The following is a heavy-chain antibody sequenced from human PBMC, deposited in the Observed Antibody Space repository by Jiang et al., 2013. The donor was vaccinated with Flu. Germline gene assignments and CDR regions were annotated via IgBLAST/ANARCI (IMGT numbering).Heavy chain of an antibody. D-gene: IGHD3-10*01. J-gene: IGHJ5*02. V-gene: IGHV4-31*01. CDR1: GGSISSGGYY. Sequence: YGSGLVKPSQTLSLTCTVSGGSISSGGYYWSWIRQHPGKGLEWIGYIYYSGSTYYNPSLKSLVTISVDTSKDQFSLKLSSVTAADTAVYYCARTSITMVRGSPSWFDPWGQGTLGHRLL. CDR2: IYYSGST. CDR3: ARTSITMVRGSPSWFDP.